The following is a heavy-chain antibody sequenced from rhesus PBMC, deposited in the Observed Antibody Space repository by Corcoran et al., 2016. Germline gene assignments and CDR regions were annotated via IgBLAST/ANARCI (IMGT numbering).Heavy chain of an antibody. CDR2: INGNGGNN. CDR1: GASISSYW. CDR3: ARGHYYSTTLVFDY. V-gene: IGHV4-80*01. D-gene: IGHD2-2*01. Sequence: QVQLQESGPGLVKPSETLSLTCAVSGASISSYWWNWIRQSPGKGLEGMGEINGNGGNNNYHPSRKRRVTSSKDASKNQFSRKLSSVTAADTAVYYWARGHYYSTTLVFDYWGQGVLVTVSS. J-gene: IGHJ4*01.